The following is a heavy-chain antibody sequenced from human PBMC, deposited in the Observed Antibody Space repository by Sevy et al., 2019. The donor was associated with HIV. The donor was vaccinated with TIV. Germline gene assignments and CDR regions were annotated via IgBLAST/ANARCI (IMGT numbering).Heavy chain of an antibody. CDR1: GFTFSDYY. J-gene: IGHJ4*02. CDR2: ISSSGSTI. V-gene: IGHV3-11*01. Sequence: GGSLRLSCAASGFTFSDYYMSWIRQAPGKGLEWVSYISSSGSTIYYADSVKGRFTISRDNAKNSLYLQMNSLRAEDPAVYYCARTGGVGANDYYFDYWGQGTLVTVSS. D-gene: IGHD1-26*01. CDR3: ARTGGVGANDYYFDY.